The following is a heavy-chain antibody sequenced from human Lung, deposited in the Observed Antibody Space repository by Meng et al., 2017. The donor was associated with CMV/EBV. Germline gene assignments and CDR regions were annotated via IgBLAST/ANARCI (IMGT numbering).Heavy chain of an antibody. CDR3: ARGHYGDSSDYFDF. CDR1: GGSISHYC. V-gene: IGHV4-59*01. D-gene: IGHD4/OR15-4a*01. Sequence: SETLSLTCTVSGGSISHYCWNWIRQPPGKGLEWIGYIYYNRGTNYNPSPKGRVTISLETSKNQFSLKLSSVTAADTAVYYCARGHYGDSSDYFDFWGQGTPVTVSS. J-gene: IGHJ4*02. CDR2: IYYNRGT.